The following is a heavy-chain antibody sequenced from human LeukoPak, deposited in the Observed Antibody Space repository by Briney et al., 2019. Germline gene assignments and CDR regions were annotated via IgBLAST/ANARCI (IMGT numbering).Heavy chain of an antibody. V-gene: IGHV3-74*01. CDR1: GFTFSSYW. J-gene: IGHJ5*02. Sequence: QPGGSLRLSCAASGFTFSSYWMQWVRQAPGKGLVWVSRLSPDGSSTTSADSVKGRFTISRDNAKNTLYLQIGSLRADDTAVYYCTRMSREAPRLPDLWGQGTLVTVSS. CDR3: TRMSREAPRLPDL. CDR2: LSPDGSST. D-gene: IGHD5-24*01.